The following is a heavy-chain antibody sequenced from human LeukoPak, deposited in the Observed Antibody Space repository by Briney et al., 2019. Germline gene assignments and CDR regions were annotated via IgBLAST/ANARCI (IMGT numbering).Heavy chain of an antibody. D-gene: IGHD6-6*01. CDR3: AKSKSSSSGSNYMDV. V-gene: IGHV3-43D*03. CDR2: ISWDGGST. J-gene: IGHJ6*03. Sequence: GGSLRLSCAASGFTFDDYAMYWVRQAPGKGLEWVSLISWDGGSTYYADSVKGRFTITRDNSKNSLYLQMNSLRAEDTALYYCAKSKSSSSGSNYMDVWGKGTTVTVSS. CDR1: GFTFDDYA.